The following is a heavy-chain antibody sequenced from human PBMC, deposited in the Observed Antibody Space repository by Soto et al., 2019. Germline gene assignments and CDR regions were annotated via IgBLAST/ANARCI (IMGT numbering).Heavy chain of an antibody. CDR2: IGDDGSSK. CDR3: ARAHIVATYGGDDFDI. Sequence: QVQLVESGGGVVQPGRSLRLSCAASGFTCSSYGMHWVRQAPGKGLEWVAVIGDDGSSKYYADSVKGRFNISRDNSKNTLYLQMNSLRAESTAVYYCARAHIVATYGGDDFDIWGQGTMVTVSS. CDR1: GFTCSSYG. V-gene: IGHV3-33*01. D-gene: IGHD5-12*01. J-gene: IGHJ3*02.